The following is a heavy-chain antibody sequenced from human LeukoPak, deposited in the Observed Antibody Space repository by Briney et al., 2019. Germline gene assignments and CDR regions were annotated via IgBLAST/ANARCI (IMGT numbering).Heavy chain of an antibody. D-gene: IGHD3-22*01. CDR1: VGTFSSDA. V-gene: IGHV1-69*13. Sequence: SVKVSCKASVGTFSSDASSCVRQAPGQGLEWMGGIIPIFGTANYAQKFQGRVTITADESTSTAYVALRSLRSKDKAVYYCARALIDYYDSSGYSPFAYWGQGTLVTVSS. CDR3: ARALIDYYDSSGYSPFAY. J-gene: IGHJ4*02. CDR2: IIPIFGTA.